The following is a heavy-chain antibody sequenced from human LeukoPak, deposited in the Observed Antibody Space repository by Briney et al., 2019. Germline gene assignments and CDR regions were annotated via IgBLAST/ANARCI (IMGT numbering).Heavy chain of an antibody. CDR2: IYHSGST. J-gene: IGHJ4*02. CDR1: GASINDFF. CDR3: ARGGERIAAEIDY. V-gene: IGHV4-59*01. D-gene: IGHD6-13*01. Sequence: PSETLSLTCAVSGASINDFFWTWIRQPPGKGLEWIGYIYHSGSTNYNPSLKSRVTISIDTSKSQFSLKLSSVTAADTAVYYCARGGERIAAEIDYWGQGTLVTVSS.